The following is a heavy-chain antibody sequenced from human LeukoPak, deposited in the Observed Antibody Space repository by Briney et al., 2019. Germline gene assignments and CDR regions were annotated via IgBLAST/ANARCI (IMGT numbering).Heavy chain of an antibody. J-gene: IGHJ4*02. D-gene: IGHD2-8*01. CDR2: IYYSGST. CDR3: AKDYGGHCTNGICSKIDY. V-gene: IGHV4-59*01. CDR1: GGSISSYY. Sequence: SETLSLICTVSGGSISSYYWSWIRQPPGKGLEWIGYIYYSGSTNYNPSLKSRVTISVDTSKNQFSLKLSSVTAADTAVYYCAKDYGGHCTNGICSKIDYWGQGTLVTVSS.